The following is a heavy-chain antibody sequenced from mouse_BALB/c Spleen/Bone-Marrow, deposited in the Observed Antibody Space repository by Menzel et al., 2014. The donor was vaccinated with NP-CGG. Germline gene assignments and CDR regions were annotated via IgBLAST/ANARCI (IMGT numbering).Heavy chain of an antibody. D-gene: IGHD1-1*01. CDR2: IYPGDGDT. V-gene: IGHV1-80*01. Sequence: QVQLQQSGAEMVRPGSSVKISCKASGYAFSNNWMNWMKQRPGQGLEWIGQIYPGDGDTNYNGKFKGKATLTADKSSSIAYMQLSSLTSEDSAAYFCHYFGSDYYVMDYWGQGTSVTVSS. CDR1: GYAFSNNW. J-gene: IGHJ4*01. CDR3: HYFGSDYYVMDY.